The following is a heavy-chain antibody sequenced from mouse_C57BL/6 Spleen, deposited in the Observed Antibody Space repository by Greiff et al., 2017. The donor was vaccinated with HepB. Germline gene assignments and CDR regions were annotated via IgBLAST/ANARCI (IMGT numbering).Heavy chain of an antibody. CDR2: IRNKANNHAT. D-gene: IGHD1-1*02. V-gene: IGHV6-6*01. J-gene: IGHJ2*01. CDR1: GFTFSDAW. Sequence: EVKVVESGGGLVQPGGSMKLSCAASGFTFSDAWMDWVRQSPEKGLEWVAEIRNKANNHATYYAESVKGRFTISRDDSKSSVYLQMNSLRAEDTGIYYCTSGSWDYFDYWGQGTTLTVSS. CDR3: TSGSWDYFDY.